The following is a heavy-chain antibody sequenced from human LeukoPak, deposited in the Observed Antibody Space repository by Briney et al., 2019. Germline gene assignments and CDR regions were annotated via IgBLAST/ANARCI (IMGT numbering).Heavy chain of an antibody. J-gene: IGHJ4*02. Sequence: GGSLRLSCAASGFTFSSYAIHWVRQAPGKGLEWVAVISYDGSNKYYADSVRGRFTISRDNSKNTLFLQMNSLRAEDTAVYYCARDNSLGERGVIIGYWGQGTLVTVSS. CDR3: ARDNSLGERGVIIGY. D-gene: IGHD3-10*01. V-gene: IGHV3-30-3*01. CDR1: GFTFSSYA. CDR2: ISYDGSNK.